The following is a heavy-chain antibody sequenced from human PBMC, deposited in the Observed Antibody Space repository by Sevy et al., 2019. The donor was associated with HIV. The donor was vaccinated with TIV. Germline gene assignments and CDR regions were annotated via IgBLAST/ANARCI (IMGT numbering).Heavy chain of an antibody. CDR3: AKDKNNDFWSGPFDY. V-gene: IGHV3-30*18. CDR2: ISYDGSNK. J-gene: IGHJ4*02. CDR1: GFTFSSYG. D-gene: IGHD3-3*01. Sequence: GGSLRLSCAASGFTFSSYGMHWVRQAPGKGLEWVAVISYDGSNKYYADSVKGRFTISRDNSKNTLYLQMNSLRAEDTVEYYCAKDKNNDFWSGPFDYWGQGTLVTVSS.